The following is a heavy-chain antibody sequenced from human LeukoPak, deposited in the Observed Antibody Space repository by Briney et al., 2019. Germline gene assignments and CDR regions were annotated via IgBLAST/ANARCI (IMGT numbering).Heavy chain of an antibody. Sequence: GGSLRLFCAASGYTFSYLQMNGVRQAPGKGLEWVSYINSPGSTIFYADSVKGRFTISRDNAKNSLFLQMNSLRAEDTAVYYNARDYPGDFWGQGTLVTVSS. CDR1: GYTFSYLQ. J-gene: IGHJ4*01. D-gene: IGHD7-27*01. V-gene: IGHV3-48*03. CDR2: INSPGSTI. CDR3: ARDYPGDF.